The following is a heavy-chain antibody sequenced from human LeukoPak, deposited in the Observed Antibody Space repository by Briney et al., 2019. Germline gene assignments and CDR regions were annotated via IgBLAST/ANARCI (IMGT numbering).Heavy chain of an antibody. V-gene: IGHV4-59*08. J-gene: IGHJ3*02. CDR1: GGSMSGYY. CDR3: ARHSGGWYYAFDI. Sequence: SETLSLTCSVSGGSMSGYYWCWIRQSPGKGLEWIGYISYSGSTNYNPSLKSRVTISSDRTKNQFSLNLSSLTASARARNYCARHSGGWYYAFDIWGRGTMVSVSS. CDR2: ISYSGST. D-gene: IGHD6-19*01.